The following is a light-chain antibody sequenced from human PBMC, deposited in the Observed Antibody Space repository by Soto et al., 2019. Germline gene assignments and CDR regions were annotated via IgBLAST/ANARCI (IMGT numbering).Light chain of an antibody. CDR2: GAS. CDR3: QQYGSSVLT. V-gene: IGKV3-20*01. Sequence: EIVLTQSPGTLSLSPGERATLSCRASQSVSSSYLAWYQQKPGQAPRLLIYGASTRATGIPARFSGSGSGTEFTLTISSLQSEDFAVYYCQQYGSSVLTFGGGTKVDIK. CDR1: QSVSSSY. J-gene: IGKJ4*01.